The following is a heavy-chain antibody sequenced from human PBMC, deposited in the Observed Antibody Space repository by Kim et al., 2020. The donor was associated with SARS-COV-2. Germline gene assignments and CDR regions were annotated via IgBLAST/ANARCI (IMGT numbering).Heavy chain of an antibody. CDR1: GFTFSDYY. Sequence: GGSLRLSCAASGFTFSDYYMSWILQAPGKGLEWVSYISSSGSTIYYADSVKGRFTISRDNAKNSLYLQMNSLRAEDTAVYYCARCRYGDYVPTFDYWGQGTLVTVSS. D-gene: IGHD4-17*01. V-gene: IGHV3-11*01. CDR3: ARCRYGDYVPTFDY. CDR2: ISSSGSTI. J-gene: IGHJ4*02.